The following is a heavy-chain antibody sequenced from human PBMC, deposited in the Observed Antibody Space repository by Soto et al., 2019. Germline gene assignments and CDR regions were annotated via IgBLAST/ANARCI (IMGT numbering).Heavy chain of an antibody. CDR2: MNPNTGNT. CDR1: GYTFTSSD. V-gene: IGHV1-8*01. J-gene: IGHJ4*02. Sequence: QVQLVQSGAEVKKSGASVKVSCKASGYTFTSSDINWVRQATGQGLEWMGWMNPNTGNTGYTQRFQRRVTMTRNISITTAYMELSRLRSDDTAVYYCARGRIVGAAFDYWGQGTLVTVSS. D-gene: IGHD1-26*01. CDR3: ARGRIVGAAFDY.